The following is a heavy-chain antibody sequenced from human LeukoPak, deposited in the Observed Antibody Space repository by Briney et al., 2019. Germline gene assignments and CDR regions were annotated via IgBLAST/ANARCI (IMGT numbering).Heavy chain of an antibody. Sequence: GGSLRLSCTASGFTFGDYAMSWVRQAPGKGLEWVGFIRSKAYGGTTEYAAPVKGRFTISRDDSKSIAYLQMNSLKTEDTAVYYCTSFHYYDSSGSLDYWGQGTLVTVSS. J-gene: IGHJ4*02. CDR2: IRSKAYGGTT. CDR3: TSFHYYDSSGSLDY. CDR1: GFTFGDYA. V-gene: IGHV3-49*04. D-gene: IGHD3-22*01.